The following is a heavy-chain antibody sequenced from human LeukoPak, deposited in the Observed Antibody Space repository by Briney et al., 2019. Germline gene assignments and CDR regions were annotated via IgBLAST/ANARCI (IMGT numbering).Heavy chain of an antibody. D-gene: IGHD3-22*01. CDR3: ATPFPWFLQGQGGY. Sequence: GSSVKVSCKASGGTFSSYAISWVRQAPGQGLEWMGGIIPIFGTANYAQKFQGRVTITADKSTSTAYMELSSLRSEDTAVYYCATPFPWFLQGQGGYWGQGTLVTVSS. J-gene: IGHJ4*02. CDR1: GGTFSSYA. CDR2: IIPIFGTA. V-gene: IGHV1-69*06.